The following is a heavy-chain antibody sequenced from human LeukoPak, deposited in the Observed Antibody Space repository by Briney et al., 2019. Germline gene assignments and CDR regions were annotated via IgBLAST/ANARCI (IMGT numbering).Heavy chain of an antibody. CDR1: GFNFSGYW. J-gene: IGHJ4*02. Sequence: GGSLRLSCAGSGFNFSGYWMHWVRQAPGKGLVWVARIKYDGSTTNYADSVKGRFAISRDNAKNTLYLQMNSLRAEDTAVYYCARRDYFDGWGQGTLVTVPS. CDR2: IKYDGSTT. CDR3: ARRDYFDG. V-gene: IGHV3-74*01.